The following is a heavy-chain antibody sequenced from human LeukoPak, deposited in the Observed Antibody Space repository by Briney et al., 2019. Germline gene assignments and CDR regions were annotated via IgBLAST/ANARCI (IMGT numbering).Heavy chain of an antibody. J-gene: IGHJ4*02. CDR1: GGSVTSYY. D-gene: IGHD6-19*01. CDR3: ARRSFSAVAGAFDY. V-gene: IGHV4-59*08. CDR2: IYYSGTT. Sequence: SETLSLTCSVSGGSVTSYYWSWIRQPPGKRLEWIGYIYYSGTTNYNPSLKSRVTISVDTSKNQFSLKLSSVTAADTAVYYCARRSFSAVAGAFDYWGQGTLVTVSS.